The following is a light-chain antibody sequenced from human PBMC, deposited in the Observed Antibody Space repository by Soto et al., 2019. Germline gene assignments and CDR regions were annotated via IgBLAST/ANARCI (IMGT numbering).Light chain of an antibody. Sequence: DIVMTQSPLSLPVTPGEPASISCRSSQSLLHSDGYNYWDWYLQKPGQSPHLLLYLGSNRASGVPDRFSGSGSGTDFTLKISRVEADDVGVYYCMQALRTPHTFGGGTKVEIK. CDR3: MQALRTPHT. J-gene: IGKJ4*01. CDR1: QSLLHSDGYNY. CDR2: LGS. V-gene: IGKV2-28*01.